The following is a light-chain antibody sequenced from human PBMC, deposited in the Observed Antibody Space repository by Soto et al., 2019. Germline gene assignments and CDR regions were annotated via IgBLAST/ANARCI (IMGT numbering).Light chain of an antibody. J-gene: IGKJ1*01. Sequence: EILLTLSPGTLSLSPGERATLSCRASQSVSSTYLSWYQLKPGQAPRLLIYGASTRATGIPDRFSGSGSGTDFTLTISRLEPEDFAVYYCQQYGFSFRAFGQGTKV. V-gene: IGKV3-20*01. CDR2: GAS. CDR1: QSVSSTY. CDR3: QQYGFSFRA.